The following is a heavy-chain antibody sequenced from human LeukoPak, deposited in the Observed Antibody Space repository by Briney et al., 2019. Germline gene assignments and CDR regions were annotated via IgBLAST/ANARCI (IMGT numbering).Heavy chain of an antibody. Sequence: ASVKVSCKASGFTFTSSAMQWVRQARGQRLEWIGWVVVGSGNTNYAQKFQERVTITRDMSTSTAYMELSSLRSEDTAVYYCAASPWWADGYNYDFDYWGQGTLVTVSS. D-gene: IGHD5-24*01. V-gene: IGHV1-58*02. CDR3: AASPWWADGYNYDFDY. CDR2: VVVGSGNT. CDR1: GFTFTSSA. J-gene: IGHJ4*02.